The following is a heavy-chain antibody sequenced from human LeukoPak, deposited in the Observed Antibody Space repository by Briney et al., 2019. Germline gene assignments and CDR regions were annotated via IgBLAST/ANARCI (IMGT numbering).Heavy chain of an antibody. J-gene: IGHJ4*02. V-gene: IGHV1-8*02. CDR2: MNPNSGNT. CDR3: ARVRAAAGIRPTKVNKLREHYFDY. CDR1: GYTFTSYY. D-gene: IGHD6-13*01. Sequence: ASVKVSCKASGYTFTSYYMHWVRQATGQGLEWMGWMNPNSGNTGYAQMFQGRVTMTRNTSISTAYMELSSLRSEDTAVYYCARVRAAAGIRPTKVNKLREHYFDYWGQGTLVTVSS.